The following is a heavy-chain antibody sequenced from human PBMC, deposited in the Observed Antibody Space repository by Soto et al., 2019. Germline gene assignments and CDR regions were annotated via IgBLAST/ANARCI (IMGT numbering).Heavy chain of an antibody. D-gene: IGHD3-3*01. V-gene: IGHV3-23*01. CDR2: TSGNGGGT. Sequence: QLSESGGGWVQPGGSLRLSCVAAGFDYGRFAMTWVRQAPGQGLELVSGTSGNGGGTYYVDSVRGRFTGSSDNPENALYLQMNSLKVEDTDVSYCAKIYDFWSRHPDSSDVCVQGTSVCVSS. J-gene: IGHJ3*01. CDR3: AKIYDFWSRHPDSSDV. CDR1: GFDYGRFA.